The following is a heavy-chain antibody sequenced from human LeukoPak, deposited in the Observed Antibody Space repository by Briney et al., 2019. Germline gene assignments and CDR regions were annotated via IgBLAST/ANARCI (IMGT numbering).Heavy chain of an antibody. CDR1: GYTFTDYY. CDR3: ARVGRTMIRGPMDV. D-gene: IGHD3-10*01. CDR2: INPSSGGT. V-gene: IGHV1-2*02. J-gene: IGHJ6*03. Sequence: ASVKVSCKASGYTFTDYYIHWLRQAPGQWLEWMGWINPSSGGTNYAQKFQGRVTMTSDTSISTAYMELSSLRSDDTAVYYCARVGRTMIRGPMDVWGKGTTVTISS.